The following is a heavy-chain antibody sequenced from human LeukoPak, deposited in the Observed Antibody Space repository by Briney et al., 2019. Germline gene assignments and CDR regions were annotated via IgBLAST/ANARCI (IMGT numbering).Heavy chain of an antibody. J-gene: IGHJ6*03. CDR1: GGSFSGYY. D-gene: IGHD2-2*01. V-gene: IGHV4-34*01. CDR3: ARGQIGRCSSTSCYWSYYYYYMDV. CDR2: INHSGST. Sequence: SETLSLTCAVYGGSFSGYYWSWIRQPPGKGLEWIGEINHSGSTNYNPSLKSRVTISVDTSKNQFSLKLRSVTAADTAVYYCARGQIGRCSSTSCYWSYYYYYMDVWGKGTTVTVSS.